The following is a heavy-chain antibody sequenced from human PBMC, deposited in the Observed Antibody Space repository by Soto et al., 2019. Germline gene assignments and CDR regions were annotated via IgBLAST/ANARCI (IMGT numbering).Heavy chain of an antibody. D-gene: IGHD1-26*01. Sequence: PGGSPRLSCAASGFTFSSYGRHWVRQAPGKGLEWVAVISYDGSNKYYADSVKGRFTISRDNSKNTLYLQMNSLRAEDTAVYYCAKDSEWELLGYYYYGMDVWGQGTTVTVYS. CDR2: ISYDGSNK. V-gene: IGHV3-30*18. CDR1: GFTFSSYG. CDR3: AKDSEWELLGYYYYGMDV. J-gene: IGHJ6*02.